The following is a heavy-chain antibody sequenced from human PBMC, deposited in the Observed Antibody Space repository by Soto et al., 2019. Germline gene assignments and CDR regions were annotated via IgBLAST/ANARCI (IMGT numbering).Heavy chain of an antibody. J-gene: IGHJ3*02. D-gene: IGHD5-18*01. V-gene: IGHV3-21*01. Sequence: GSLRLSCAASGFTFSSYSMNWVRQAPGKGLEWVSSISSSSSYIYYADSVKGRFTISRDNAKNSLYLQMNSLRAEDTAVYYCARGGGYSYGVDAFDIWGQGTMVTVSS. CDR3: ARGGGYSYGVDAFDI. CDR2: ISSSSSYI. CDR1: GFTFSSYS.